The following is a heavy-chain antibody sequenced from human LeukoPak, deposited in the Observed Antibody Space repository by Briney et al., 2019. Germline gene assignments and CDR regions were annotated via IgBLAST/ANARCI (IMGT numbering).Heavy chain of an antibody. CDR1: GFTFSNYG. Sequence: PGGSLRLSCAASGFTFSNYGMHWVRQAPGKGLEWVAIIWYDGSNKYYADSVKGRFTISRDNSKNTLFLQMNSLRAEDTAVYYCARVGSGSWYFDYWGQGMLVTVPS. CDR2: IWYDGSNK. V-gene: IGHV3-33*01. CDR3: ARVGSGSWYFDY. D-gene: IGHD6-13*01. J-gene: IGHJ4*02.